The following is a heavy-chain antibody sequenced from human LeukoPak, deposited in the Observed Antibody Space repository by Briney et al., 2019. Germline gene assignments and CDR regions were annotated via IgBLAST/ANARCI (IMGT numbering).Heavy chain of an antibody. CDR3: ARTGAVCRGGSCYYSFDY. J-gene: IGHJ4*02. CDR2: MKQDGSDK. D-gene: IGHD2-15*01. V-gene: IGHV3-7*01. CDR1: GFIFSSYW. Sequence: GGSLRLSCEASGFIFSSYWMSWVRQAPGKGLEWVANMKQDGSDKYYADSVKCRFTISRDNAKNSLDLQMNSLRVEDTAVYYCARTGAVCRGGSCYYSFDYWGQGTLVTVSS.